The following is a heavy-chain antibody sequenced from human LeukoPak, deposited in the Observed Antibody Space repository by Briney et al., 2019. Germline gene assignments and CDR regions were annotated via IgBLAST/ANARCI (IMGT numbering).Heavy chain of an antibody. J-gene: IGHJ4*02. V-gene: IGHV3-21*01. Sequence: GGSLRLSCAASGFTFSSYEMNWVRQAPGKGLEWVPSISSSSSYIYYADSVKGRFTISRDNAKNSLYLQMNSLRAEDTAVYYCARDLSLYYYGSGSLPQDVVFDYWGQGTLVTVSS. D-gene: IGHD3-10*01. CDR1: GFTFSSYE. CDR2: ISSSSSYI. CDR3: ARDLSLYYYGSGSLPQDVVFDY.